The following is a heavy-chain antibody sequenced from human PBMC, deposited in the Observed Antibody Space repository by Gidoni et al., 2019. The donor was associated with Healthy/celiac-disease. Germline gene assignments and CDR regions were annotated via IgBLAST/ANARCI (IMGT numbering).Heavy chain of an antibody. Sequence: EVQLLESGGGLVGPGGSMRLSCAASAFTCSSYAMRWVRQAPGKGLDWVSAIMCSGVTTYYADSVKGRSTISIDNSKNTLYLQMNSLIAEDTAVYYCSKVVSGCFHLWGRGTLVTVSS. J-gene: IGHJ2*01. CDR2: IMCSGVTT. CDR3: SKVVSGCFHL. V-gene: IGHV3-23*01. CDR1: AFTCSSYA.